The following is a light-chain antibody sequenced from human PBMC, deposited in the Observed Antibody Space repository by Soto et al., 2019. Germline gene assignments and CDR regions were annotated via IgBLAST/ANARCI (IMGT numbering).Light chain of an antibody. J-gene: IGKJ1*01. CDR2: NTS. CDR3: QQYHSYSRT. CDR1: QSIITW. Sequence: DIQMTQSPSTLSASVGDRVIITCRASQSIITWLAWYQQKPGKAPNLLIYNTSAVESGVPSRFSGSGSGTEFTLTISSLQPDDVATYYCQQYHSYSRTFGQGTKVEIK. V-gene: IGKV1-5*03.